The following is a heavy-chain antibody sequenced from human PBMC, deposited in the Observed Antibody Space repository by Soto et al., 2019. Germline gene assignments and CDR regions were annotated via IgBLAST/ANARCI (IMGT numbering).Heavy chain of an antibody. Sequence: GGSLRLSCAASGFTFSSYGMHWVRQAPGKGLEWVAVISYDGSNKYYADSVKGRFTISRDNSKNTLYLQMNSLRAEDTAVYYCAKDGKVGGMDVWGQATTVTVSS. CDR2: ISYDGSNK. D-gene: IGHD1-1*01. CDR3: AKDGKVGGMDV. J-gene: IGHJ6*02. V-gene: IGHV3-30*18. CDR1: GFTFSSYG.